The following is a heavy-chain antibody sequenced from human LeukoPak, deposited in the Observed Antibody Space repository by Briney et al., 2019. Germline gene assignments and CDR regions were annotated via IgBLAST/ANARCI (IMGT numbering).Heavy chain of an antibody. D-gene: IGHD6-13*01. CDR3: AKRSIAAADRGYIWFDP. J-gene: IGHJ5*02. Sequence: GGSLRLSCAASGFTFSSYGMHWVRQAPGKGLEWVAVIWYDGSNKYYADSVKGRFTISRDNSKNTLYLQMNSLRAEDTAVYYCAKRSIAAADRGYIWFDPWGQGTLVTVSS. V-gene: IGHV3-33*06. CDR2: IWYDGSNK. CDR1: GFTFSSYG.